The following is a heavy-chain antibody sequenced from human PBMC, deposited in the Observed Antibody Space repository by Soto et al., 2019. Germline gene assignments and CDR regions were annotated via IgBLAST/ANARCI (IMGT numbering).Heavy chain of an antibody. V-gene: IGHV3-48*02. CDR2: ISISSRTI. Sequence: WGSRILSCTASGFTFMIYSMNWVRQPPGKGLEWVSYISISSRTIYYADSVKGRFTISRDDAKNSLYLQMNSLRDEDTSVYYCARDNGIAGSFDPWGQGTLVTVSS. J-gene: IGHJ5*02. CDR1: GFTFMIYS. D-gene: IGHD6-13*01. CDR3: ARDNGIAGSFDP.